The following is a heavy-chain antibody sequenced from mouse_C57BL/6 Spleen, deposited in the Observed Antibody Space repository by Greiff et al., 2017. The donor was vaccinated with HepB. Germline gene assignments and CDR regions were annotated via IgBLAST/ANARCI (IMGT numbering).Heavy chain of an antibody. CDR2: IDPSDSYT. D-gene: IGHD1-1*01. J-gene: IGHJ4*01. V-gene: IGHV1-50*01. CDR3: ARGRGYYYGSSYDYYAMDY. CDR1: GYTFTSYW. Sequence: QVQLQQPGAELVKPGASVKLSCKASGYTFTSYWMQWVKQRPGQGLEWIGEIDPSDSYTNYNQKFKGKATLTVDTSSSTAYMQLSSLTSEDSAVYYCARGRGYYYGSSYDYYAMDYWGQGTSVTVSS.